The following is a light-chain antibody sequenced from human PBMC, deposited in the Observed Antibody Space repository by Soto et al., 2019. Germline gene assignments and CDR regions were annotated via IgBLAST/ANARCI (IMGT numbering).Light chain of an antibody. CDR1: SSDVGGYNY. CDR2: EVS. CDR3: SSYTSSSTPYV. J-gene: IGLJ1*01. Sequence: QSALTQPASVSGSPGQSITISCCGTSSDVGGYNYVSWYQQHPGKAPKLMIYEVSNRPSGVSNRFSGSKSGNTASLTISGLQAEDEADYYCSSYTSSSTPYVFGTGTKLTVL. V-gene: IGLV2-14*01.